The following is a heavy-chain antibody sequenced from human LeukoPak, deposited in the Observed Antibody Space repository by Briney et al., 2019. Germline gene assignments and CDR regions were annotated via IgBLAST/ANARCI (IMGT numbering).Heavy chain of an antibody. CDR1: GYTFTGYY. CDR2: INPNSGGT. J-gene: IGHJ4*02. V-gene: IGHV1-2*02. CDR3: ARGSPLVSTTPRGLDY. D-gene: IGHD5/OR15-5a*01. Sequence: ASVKVSCKASGYTFTGYYMHWVRQAPGQGLEWMGWINPNSGGTDYAQTFHGRVIMTRDTSISSAYMELSSLTSDDTAIYYCARGSPLVSTTPRGLDYWGQGTLVTVSS.